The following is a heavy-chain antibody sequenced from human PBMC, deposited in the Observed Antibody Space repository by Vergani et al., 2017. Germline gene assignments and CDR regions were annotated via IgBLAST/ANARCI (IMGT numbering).Heavy chain of an antibody. J-gene: IGHJ4*02. Sequence: QVQLQESGPGLVKPSETLFLTCTVSGYSISSGYYWGWIRQPPGKGLEWIGSIYHSGSTYYNPFLKSRVTISVDTSKNQFYLKLSSVTAADTAVYYCAIYDILTGYYKGYYFDYWGQGTLVTVSS. D-gene: IGHD3-9*01. CDR3: AIYDILTGYYKGYYFDY. CDR1: GYSISSGYY. V-gene: IGHV4-38-2*02. CDR2: IYHSGST.